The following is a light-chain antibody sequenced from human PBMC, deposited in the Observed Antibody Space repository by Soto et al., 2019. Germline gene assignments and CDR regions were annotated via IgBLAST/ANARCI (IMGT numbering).Light chain of an antibody. J-gene: IGKJ1*01. Sequence: DIQMTQSPSTLSAYVGDRVTITCRASQSISSWLAWHQQKVGEPPKLLIYAASSLQSGVPSRFSGSGSGADYTLNISRLQPEDFATYYCQQTYSIPRAFGQGPKV. CDR1: QSISSW. CDR3: QQTYSIPRA. CDR2: AAS. V-gene: IGKV1-39*01.